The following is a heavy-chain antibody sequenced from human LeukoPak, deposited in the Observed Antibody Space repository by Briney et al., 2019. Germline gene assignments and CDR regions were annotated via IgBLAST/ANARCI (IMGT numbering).Heavy chain of an antibody. Sequence: GGSLRLSCAASGFTFSSYSMNWVRQAPGKGLEWVSYISSSSTIYYADSVKGRFTISRDNAKNSLYLQMNSLRAEDTAVYYCARDRDTAMDYWGQGTLVTISS. J-gene: IGHJ4*02. CDR3: ARDRDTAMDY. CDR2: ISSSSTI. V-gene: IGHV3-48*04. D-gene: IGHD5-18*01. CDR1: GFTFSSYS.